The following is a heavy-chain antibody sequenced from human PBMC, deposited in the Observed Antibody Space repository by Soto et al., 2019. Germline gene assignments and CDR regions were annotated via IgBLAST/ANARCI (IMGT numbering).Heavy chain of an antibody. V-gene: IGHV6-1*01. Sequence: SQTLSLTCAISGESVSSKSAAWNWIRQSPSRGLEWLGRTYYRSKWSTDYAVSVKSRITINPDTSKNQFSLQLNSVTPEDTAAYYCTRALSGSYDSWGQGTLVTVSS. CDR3: TRALSGSYDS. CDR2: TYYRSKWST. J-gene: IGHJ5*01. CDR1: GESVSSKSAA. D-gene: IGHD1-26*01.